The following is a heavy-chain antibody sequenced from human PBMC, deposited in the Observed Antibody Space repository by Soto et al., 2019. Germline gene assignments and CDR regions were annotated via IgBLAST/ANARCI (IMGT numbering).Heavy chain of an antibody. CDR1: GGSISSGGYY. J-gene: IGHJ4*02. CDR2: IYYSGST. Sequence: PSETLSLTCTVSGGSISSGGYYWSWIRQHPGKGLEWIGYIYYSGSTYYNPSLKSRVTISVDTSKNQFSLKLSYVTAADTAVYYCARSGYSYGPNPLLYWGQGTLVT. CDR3: ARSGYSYGPNPLLY. D-gene: IGHD5-18*01. V-gene: IGHV4-31*03.